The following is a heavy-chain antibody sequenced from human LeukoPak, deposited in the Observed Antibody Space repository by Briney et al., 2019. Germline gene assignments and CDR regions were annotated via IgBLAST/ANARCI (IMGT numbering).Heavy chain of an antibody. CDR1: GFTFDDYA. D-gene: IGHD2-15*01. V-gene: IGHV3-9*01. CDR3: ARGMVAPYDY. Sequence: PGGSLRLSCAASGFTFDDYATHWVRQAPGKGLEWVSGISWNSGSIGYADSVKGRFTISRDNAKNSLYLQMNSLRAEDTALYYCARGMVAPYDYWGQGTLVTVSS. J-gene: IGHJ4*02. CDR2: ISWNSGSI.